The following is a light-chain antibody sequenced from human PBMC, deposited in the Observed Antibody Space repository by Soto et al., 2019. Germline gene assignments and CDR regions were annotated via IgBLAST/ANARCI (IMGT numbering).Light chain of an antibody. CDR3: QQFNSYSRT. V-gene: IGKV1-5*01. CDR1: QSINSW. J-gene: IGKJ1*01. CDR2: TAS. Sequence: DIQMTQSPSTLSASVGDRVTITCRASQSINSWLAWYQQKPGKAPKLLIYTASNLDSGVPSRFSSSGSGTEFTLTISSLQPDDFATYYCQQFNSYSRTFGQGTKVE.